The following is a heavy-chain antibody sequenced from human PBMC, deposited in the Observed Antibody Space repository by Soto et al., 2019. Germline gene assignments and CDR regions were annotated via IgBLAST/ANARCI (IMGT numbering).Heavy chain of an antibody. D-gene: IGHD6-19*01. CDR2: IGTAGDT. J-gene: IGHJ6*02. CDR1: GFTFSSYD. V-gene: IGHV3-13*01. CDR3: ARLSPVAGPSYYYYGMDV. Sequence: GGSLRLSCAASGFTFSSYDMHWVRQATGKGLEWVSAIGTAGDTYYPGSVKGRFTISRENAKNSLYLQMNSLRAEDTAVYYCARLSPVAGPSYYYYGMDVWGQGTTVTVSS.